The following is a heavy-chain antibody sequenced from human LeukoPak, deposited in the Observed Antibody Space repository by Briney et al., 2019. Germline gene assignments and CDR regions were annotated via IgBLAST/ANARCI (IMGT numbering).Heavy chain of an antibody. CDR3: ARDRRVYYDSSGYYSGSYWYFDL. V-gene: IGHV4-4*07. D-gene: IGHD3-22*01. Sequence: SETLSLTCTVSGGSISSYYWSWIRQPAGKGLEWIGRIYTSGSTNYNPSLKSRVTMSVDTSKNQFSLKLSSVTAADTAVYYCARDRRVYYDSSGYYSGSYWYFDLWGRGTLVTVSS. CDR2: IYTSGST. J-gene: IGHJ2*01. CDR1: GGSISSYY.